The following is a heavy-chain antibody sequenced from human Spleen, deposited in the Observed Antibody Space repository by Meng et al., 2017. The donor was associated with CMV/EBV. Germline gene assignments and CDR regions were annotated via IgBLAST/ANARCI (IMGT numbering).Heavy chain of an antibody. CDR3: ARGPMTIFGVVDP. CDR2: IYSGGTA. CDR1: GYSISSGGYY. D-gene: IGHD3-3*01. V-gene: IGHV4-31*02. Sequence: VSGYSISSGGYYWTWIRQRPGKGLEWIGYIYSGGTAFYHPSLQSRVSISVDTSKNQFSLKLSSVTAADTAVYHCARGPMTIFGVVDPWGQGTLVTVSS. J-gene: IGHJ5*02.